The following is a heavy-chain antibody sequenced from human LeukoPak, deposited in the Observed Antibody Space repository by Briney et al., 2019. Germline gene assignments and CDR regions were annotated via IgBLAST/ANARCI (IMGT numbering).Heavy chain of an antibody. J-gene: IGHJ5*02. CDR3: ARGTLVGATAWFDP. Sequence: SETLSLTCTVSGGSISSGRYYWSWIRQPAGKGLEWIGRIYTSGSTNYNPYLKSRVTISVDTSKNQFSLKLSSVTAADTAVYYCARGTLVGATAWFDPWGQGTLVTVSS. CDR2: IYTSGST. D-gene: IGHD1-26*01. V-gene: IGHV4-61*02. CDR1: GGSISSGRYY.